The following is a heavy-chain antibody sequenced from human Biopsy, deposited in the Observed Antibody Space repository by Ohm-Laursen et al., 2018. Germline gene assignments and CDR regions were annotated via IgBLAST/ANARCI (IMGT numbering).Heavy chain of an antibody. D-gene: IGHD1-1*01. CDR3: AADINVWNVNY. J-gene: IGHJ4*02. V-gene: IGHV1-24*01. Sequence: ASVKVSCKVSGDTLTALSMHWVRQAPGRGLEWMGGIAPENGKTIYAQKFQVRITMTEDTSTDTAYMELSSVRSEETAVYYCAADINVWNVNYWGQGTQVTVSS. CDR2: IAPENGKT. CDR1: GDTLTALS.